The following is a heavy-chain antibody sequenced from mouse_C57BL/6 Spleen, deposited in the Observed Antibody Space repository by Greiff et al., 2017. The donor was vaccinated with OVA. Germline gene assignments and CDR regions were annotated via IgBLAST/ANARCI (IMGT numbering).Heavy chain of an antibody. Sequence: QVQLQQSGAELVRPGSSVKLSCKASGYTFTSYWMHWVKQRPIQGLEWIGNIDPSDSETHYNQKFKDKATLTVDKSSSTAYMQLSSLTSEDSAVYYCARESIDWEGYYYAMDYWGQGTSVTVSS. CDR2: IDPSDSET. J-gene: IGHJ4*01. CDR3: ARESIDWEGYYYAMDY. D-gene: IGHD4-1*01. V-gene: IGHV1-52*01. CDR1: GYTFTSYW.